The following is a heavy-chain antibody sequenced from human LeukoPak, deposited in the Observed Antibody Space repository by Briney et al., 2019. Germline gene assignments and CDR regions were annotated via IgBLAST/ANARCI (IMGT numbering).Heavy chain of an antibody. CDR3: ARARGSSAQLDY. Sequence: SETLSLTCTVSGGSISSGCYYWSWIRQHPGKGLEGIGYIYYSGSTYYNQSLKSRVTISVDKSKNQFHLKLSSVTAADTAVYHCARARGSSAQLDYWRQGTLVTVSS. CDR1: GGSISSGCYY. V-gene: IGHV4-31*03. D-gene: IGHD6-6*01. J-gene: IGHJ4*02. CDR2: IYYSGST.